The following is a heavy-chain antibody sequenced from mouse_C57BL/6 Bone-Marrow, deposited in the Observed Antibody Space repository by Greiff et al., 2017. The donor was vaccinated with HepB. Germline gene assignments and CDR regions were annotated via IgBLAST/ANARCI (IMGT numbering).Heavy chain of an antibody. D-gene: IGHD1-1*01. CDR3: ARHGHYYGSSYYFDY. V-gene: IGHV1-62-2*01. CDR1: GYTFTEYT. CDR2: FYPGSGSI. J-gene: IGHJ2*01. Sequence: LVESGAELVKPGASVKLSCKASGYTFTEYTIHWVKQRSGQGLEWIGWFYPGSGSIKYNEKFKDKATLTADKSSSTVYMELSRLTSDDSAVYFCARHGHYYGSSYYFDYWGQGTTLTVSS.